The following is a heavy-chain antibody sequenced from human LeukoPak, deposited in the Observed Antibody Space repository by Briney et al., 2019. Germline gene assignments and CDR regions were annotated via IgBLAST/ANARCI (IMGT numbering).Heavy chain of an antibody. CDR1: GGSIIGYY. CDR3: ARYANSPYYYYAMDV. Sequence: PSETLSRTCTASGGSIIGYYLSWIRQPPGKGVEWIGSIYYSGSTNYNPSLKSRVTISVETSKSQFSLKLSSVTAADTAVYYCARYANSPYYYYAMDVWGQGTTVTVSS. J-gene: IGHJ6*02. CDR2: IYYSGST. V-gene: IGHV4-59*12. D-gene: IGHD4/OR15-4a*01.